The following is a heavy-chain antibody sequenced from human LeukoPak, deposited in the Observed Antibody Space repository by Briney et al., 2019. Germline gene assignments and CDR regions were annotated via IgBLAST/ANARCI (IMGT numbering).Heavy chain of an antibody. J-gene: IGHJ6*03. CDR2: ISYDGGIK. CDR1: GFTFSRYG. CDR3: ARGLAIAAAGSLYYYYYYMDV. Sequence: GGSLRLSCAASGFTFSRYGIHWVRQAPGKGLEWVAVISYDGGIKYYADSVKGRFTISRDNSKNTLYLEMNSLGAEDTAVYYCARGLAIAAAGSLYYYYYYMDVWGKGTTVTVSS. V-gene: IGHV3-30*03. D-gene: IGHD6-13*01.